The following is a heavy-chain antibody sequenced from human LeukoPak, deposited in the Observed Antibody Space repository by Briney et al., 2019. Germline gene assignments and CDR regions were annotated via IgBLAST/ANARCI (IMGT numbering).Heavy chain of an antibody. CDR2: IRSKTDGGTI. Sequence: GGSLRLSCAASGFTFSSYGMSWVRQAPGMGLDWVGRIRSKTDGGTINYAAPVKGRFVISRDDSRDTLYLQMNSLRIEDTAMYYCTTWTDLYDYWGQGILVTVS. CDR3: TTWTDLYDY. D-gene: IGHD3/OR15-3a*01. J-gene: IGHJ4*02. V-gene: IGHV3-15*01. CDR1: GFTFSSYG.